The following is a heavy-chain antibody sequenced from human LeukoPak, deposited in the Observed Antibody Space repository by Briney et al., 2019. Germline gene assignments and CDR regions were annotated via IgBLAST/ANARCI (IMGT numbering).Heavy chain of an antibody. J-gene: IGHJ5*01. Sequence: SSETLSLTCTVSGGSISSYYWGWLRQPPGKGLEWSGSIYYSGSTNYNPSLKSRVTISVDTSKNQFSLKLSSVTAADTAVYYCARGFLGRVMFGRSNWFDPWGQGTLVTVSS. CDR3: ARGFLGRVMFGRSNWFDP. V-gene: IGHV4-59*01. D-gene: IGHD3-10*02. CDR2: IYYSGST. CDR1: GGSISSYY.